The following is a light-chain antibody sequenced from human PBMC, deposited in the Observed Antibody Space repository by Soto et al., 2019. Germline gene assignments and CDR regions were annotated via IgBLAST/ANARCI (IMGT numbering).Light chain of an antibody. Sequence: DIQMTQSPSTLSASVGDRVRITCRASQSISSWLAWYQQKPGKAPKLLIYKASSLESGVPSRFSGSGSGTEFTLTISSLQPDDFATYYCQQYSSYSWTFGQGTKVEIK. CDR3: QQYSSYSWT. J-gene: IGKJ1*01. CDR2: KAS. CDR1: QSISSW. V-gene: IGKV1-5*03.